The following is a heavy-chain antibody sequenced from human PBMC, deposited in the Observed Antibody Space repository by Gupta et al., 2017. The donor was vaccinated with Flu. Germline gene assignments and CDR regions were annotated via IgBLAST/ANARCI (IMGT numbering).Heavy chain of an antibody. CDR3: TRAQTVTTPGPDY. CDR1: GFTFSSYW. CDR2: INSDGSRT. Sequence: GGSLRLSCEVSGFTFSSYWMHWVRQAPGKGLVWVSFINSDGSRTTYADSVKGRFTISRDNAKNTLHLQANDLRREDTAIYYCTRAQTVTTPGPDYWGRETMVT. J-gene: IGHJ4*02. D-gene: IGHD1-14*01. V-gene: IGHV3-74*01.